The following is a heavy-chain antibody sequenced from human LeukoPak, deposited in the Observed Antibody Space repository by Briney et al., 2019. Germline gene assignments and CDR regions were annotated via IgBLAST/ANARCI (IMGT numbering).Heavy chain of an antibody. D-gene: IGHD3-22*01. CDR2: IYYSGST. CDR1: GGSISSGGYF. Sequence: SETLSLTCTVSGGSISSGGYFWSWIRQHPGKGLEWIEYIYYSGSTYYNPSLKSRVTISVDTSKNQFSLKLSSVTAADTAVYYCARHYYDSSGYSVGFDYWGQGTLVTVSS. CDR3: ARHYYDSSGYSVGFDY. V-gene: IGHV4-31*03. J-gene: IGHJ4*02.